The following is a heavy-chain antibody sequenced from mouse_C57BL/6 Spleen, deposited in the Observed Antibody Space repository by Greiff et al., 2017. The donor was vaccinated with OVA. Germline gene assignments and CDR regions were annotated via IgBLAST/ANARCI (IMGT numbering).Heavy chain of an antibody. Sequence: VHVKQSGPELVKPGASVKISCKASGYSFTDYNMNWVKQSNGKSLEWIGVINPNYGTTSYNQKFKGKATLTVDQSSSTAYMQLNSLTSEDSAVYYCAKRGGYDYDLYAMDYWGQGTSVTVSS. CDR2: INPNYGTT. J-gene: IGHJ4*01. CDR1: GYSFTDYN. D-gene: IGHD2-4*01. CDR3: AKRGGYDYDLYAMDY. V-gene: IGHV1-39*01.